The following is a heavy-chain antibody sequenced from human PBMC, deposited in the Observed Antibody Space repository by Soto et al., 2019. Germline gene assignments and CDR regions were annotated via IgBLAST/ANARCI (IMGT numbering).Heavy chain of an antibody. CDR2: ISSSGSTI. D-gene: IGHD3-22*01. Sequence: GGSLRLSCTASGFSFSDYDMHWVRQAPGKGLEWVSYISSSGSTIYYADSVKGRFTISRDNAKNSLYLQMNSLRAEDTAVYYCARVRHYDSSGYYYVTRAAFDIWGQGTMVTVSS. V-gene: IGHV3-11*04. CDR1: GFSFSDYD. CDR3: ARVRHYDSSGYYYVTRAAFDI. J-gene: IGHJ3*02.